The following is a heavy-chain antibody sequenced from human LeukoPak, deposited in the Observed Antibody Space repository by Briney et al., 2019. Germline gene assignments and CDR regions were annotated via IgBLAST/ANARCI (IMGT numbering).Heavy chain of an antibody. Sequence: PGGSLRLSCAASGLTFSDFGMHWVRQVPGKGLEWVAVISYHGSEKHYADSVKGRFTISRDNSKNTLYLQMDSLRPEDAALYSCAKPRDSSGYDVFNIWAQGPMVTVSS. D-gene: IGHD3-22*01. CDR1: GLTFSDFG. J-gene: IGHJ3*02. CDR3: AKPRDSSGYDVFNI. CDR2: ISYHGSEK. V-gene: IGHV3-30*18.